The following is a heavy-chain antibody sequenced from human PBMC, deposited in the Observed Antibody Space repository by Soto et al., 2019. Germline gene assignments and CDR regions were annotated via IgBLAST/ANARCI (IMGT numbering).Heavy chain of an antibody. CDR2: IKQDGSEK. CDR3: ARGIAVAGVDQFDP. Sequence: XGSLILSCAASGFTFSSYWMSWVRQAPGKGLEWVANIKQDGSEKYYVDSVKGRFTISRDNAKNSLYLQMNSLRAEDTAVYYCARGIAVAGVDQFDPWGQGTLVTVSS. V-gene: IGHV3-7*04. CDR1: GFTFSSYW. J-gene: IGHJ5*02. D-gene: IGHD6-19*01.